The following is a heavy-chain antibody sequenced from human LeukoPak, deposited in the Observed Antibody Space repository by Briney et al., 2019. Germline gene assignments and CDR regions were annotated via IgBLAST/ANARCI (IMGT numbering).Heavy chain of an antibody. Sequence: GGSLRLSCAASGFTFSSYSMNWVRQAPGKGLEWVSSISSSSSYIYYADSVKGRFTISRDNAKNSLYLQMNNLRAEDTAVYYCARGPAGIAGAANYWGQGTLVTVSS. D-gene: IGHD6-13*01. J-gene: IGHJ4*02. V-gene: IGHV3-21*01. CDR2: ISSSSSYI. CDR1: GFTFSSYS. CDR3: ARGPAGIAGAANY.